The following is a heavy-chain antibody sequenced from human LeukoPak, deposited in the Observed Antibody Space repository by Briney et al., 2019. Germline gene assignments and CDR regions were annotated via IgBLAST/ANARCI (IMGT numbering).Heavy chain of an antibody. V-gene: IGHV1-2*02. CDR1: GYTFTDYY. D-gene: IGHD2-2*01. CDR2: INPNDGDT. CDR3: ARANFLYCSSSTCLFDY. J-gene: IGHJ4*02. Sequence: ASVKVSCKASGYTFTDYYMHWVRQAPGQGFEWMGWINPNDGDTNYAQKFQGRVTMTRDTSISIAHMEVSRLRSDDTAVYYCARANFLYCSSSTCLFDYWGQGTLVTVSS.